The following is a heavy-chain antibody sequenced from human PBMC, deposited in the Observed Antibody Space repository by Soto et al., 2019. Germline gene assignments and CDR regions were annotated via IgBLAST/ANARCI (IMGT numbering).Heavy chain of an antibody. CDR1: GFMFSSYW. Sequence: GGSLRLSCAASGFMFSSYWMHWVRQAPGKGPVWVSHIDSDGSDTTYADSVKGRFTISRDNAKNTLYLQMNSLRAEDTAVYYCARDRFYYGSSGYYYFDYWGQGT. V-gene: IGHV3-74*01. D-gene: IGHD3-22*01. CDR2: IDSDGSDT. CDR3: ARDRFYYGSSGYYYFDY. J-gene: IGHJ4*02.